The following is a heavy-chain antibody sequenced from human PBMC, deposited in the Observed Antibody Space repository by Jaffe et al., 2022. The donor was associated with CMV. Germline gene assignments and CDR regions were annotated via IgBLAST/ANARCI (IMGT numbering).Heavy chain of an antibody. V-gene: IGHV4-4*02. CDR2: IYHSGST. CDR3: ARYRGQWLAKKQAPHMNYYMDV. J-gene: IGHJ6*03. Sequence: QVQLQESGPGLVKPSGTLSLTCAVSGGSISSSNWWSWVRQPPGKGLEWIGEIYHSGSTNYNPSLKSRVTISVDKSKNQFSLKLSSVTAADTAVYYCARYRGQWLAKKQAPHMNYYMDVWGKGTTVTVSS. D-gene: IGHD6-19*01. CDR1: GGSISSSNW.